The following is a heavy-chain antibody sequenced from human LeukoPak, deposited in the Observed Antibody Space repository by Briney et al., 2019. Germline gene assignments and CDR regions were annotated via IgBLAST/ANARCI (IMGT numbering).Heavy chain of an antibody. V-gene: IGHV4-4*07. CDR3: ARSIAAAAPFDY. CDR2: IYTSGST. J-gene: IGHJ4*02. D-gene: IGHD6-13*01. CDR1: GGSISSYY. Sequence: SETLSLTCTVSGGSISSYYWSWIRQPAGKGLEWIGRIYTSGSTNYNPSLKSRVTISVDTSKNQFSLKLSSVTAADTAVYYCARSIAAAAPFDYWGQGTLVTVSS.